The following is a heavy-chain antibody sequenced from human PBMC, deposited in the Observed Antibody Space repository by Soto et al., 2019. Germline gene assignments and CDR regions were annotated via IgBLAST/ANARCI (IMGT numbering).Heavy chain of an antibody. CDR3: ARGHTTSPNWFDP. V-gene: IGHV3-7*03. D-gene: IGHD2-2*01. J-gene: IGHJ5*02. CDR2: IKQDGSEK. CDR1: GFTFSSYW. Sequence: LRLSCAASGFTFSSYWMSWVRQAPGKGLEWVANIKQDGSEKFYVDSVKGRFTISKDNAKNSVYLQMNSLRAEDTAVYYCARGHTTSPNWFDPWGQGTMVTVYS.